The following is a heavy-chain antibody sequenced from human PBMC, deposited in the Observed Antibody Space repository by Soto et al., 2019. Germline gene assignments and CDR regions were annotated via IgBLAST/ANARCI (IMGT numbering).Heavy chain of an antibody. J-gene: IGHJ4*02. CDR2: FSGSGDNT. V-gene: IGHV3-23*01. CDR1: GFTFNIHA. CDR3: AKDSGYSSSGVFDY. D-gene: IGHD6-6*01. Sequence: QPGGSLRLSCTASGFTFNIHAMAWVRQAPGKGLEWVSTFSGSGDNTYYEDSVKGRFTISRDNSKNTLYLQMNSLRAEDTAVYYCAKDSGYSSSGVFDYWGQGTLVTVSS.